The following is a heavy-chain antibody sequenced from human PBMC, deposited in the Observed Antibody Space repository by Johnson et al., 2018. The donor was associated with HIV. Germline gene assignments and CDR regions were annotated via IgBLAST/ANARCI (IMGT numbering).Heavy chain of an antibody. CDR3: ARELKDGDYSRGAFDL. CDR2: ISSSGSTI. D-gene: IGHD4-23*01. V-gene: IGHV3-48*01. CDR1: GFTFDEYD. J-gene: IGHJ3*01. Sequence: MQLVESGGGVARPGGSLRLSCEASGFTFDEYDMSWVRQAPGKGLEWVSSISSSGSTIYYADSVKGRFTISKDNSKNTLYLQMNSLRTEDTAVYYCARELKDGDYSRGAFDLWGQGTMVTVTS.